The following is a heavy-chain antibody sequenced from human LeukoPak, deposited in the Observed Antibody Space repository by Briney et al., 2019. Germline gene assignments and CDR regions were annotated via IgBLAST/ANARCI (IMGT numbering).Heavy chain of an antibody. CDR1: GFTFSPHS. Sequence: GGSLRLSCAASGFTFSPHSMICVRQAPGRVLAWVSSISSRSTYIYYVDSVKSRFTISRDNAKNSLYLQMNSLRAEDTAVYYCARDGEMTASMDSWGQGTLVTVSS. J-gene: IGHJ4*02. V-gene: IGHV3-21*01. CDR3: ARDGEMTASMDS. CDR2: ISSRSTYI. D-gene: IGHD2-21*02.